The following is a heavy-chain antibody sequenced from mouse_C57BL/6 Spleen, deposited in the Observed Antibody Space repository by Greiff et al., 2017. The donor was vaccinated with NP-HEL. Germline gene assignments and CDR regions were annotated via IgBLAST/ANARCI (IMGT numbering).Heavy chain of an antibody. Sequence: VQLQQSGPELVKPGASVKISCKASGYAFSSSWMNWVKQRPGKGLEWIGRIYPGDGDTNYNGKFKGKATLTADKSSSTAYMHLSSLTSEDSAVYFCARSYYGSPHWYFDVWGTGTTVTVSS. D-gene: IGHD1-1*01. V-gene: IGHV1-82*01. CDR3: ARSYYGSPHWYFDV. J-gene: IGHJ1*03. CDR2: IYPGDGDT. CDR1: GYAFSSSW.